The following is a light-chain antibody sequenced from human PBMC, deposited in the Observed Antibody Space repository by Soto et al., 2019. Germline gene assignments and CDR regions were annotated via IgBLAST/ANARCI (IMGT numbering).Light chain of an antibody. J-gene: IGKJ2*01. CDR1: QDISNY. Sequence: GDRVTITCQASQDISNYLNWYQQKPGKAPKLLIYDASNLETGVPSRFSGSGSGTDFTFTISSLQPEDIATYYCQQYDNLPTYAFGQGTKLEIK. CDR3: QQYDNLPTYA. CDR2: DAS. V-gene: IGKV1-33*01.